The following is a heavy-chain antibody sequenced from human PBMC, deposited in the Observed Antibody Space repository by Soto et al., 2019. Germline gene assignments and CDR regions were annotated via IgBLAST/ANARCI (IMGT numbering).Heavy chain of an antibody. V-gene: IGHV3-23*05. CDR1: GFPFRNFA. D-gene: IGHD2-2*01. J-gene: IGHJ4*02. Sequence: LRLSCAASGFPFRNFAMAWVRQAPGKGLEWVSIISNSGSSTYHGDSVKGRFTTSRDNSKGTLSLHMRGVRIDDTAVYFCARADLLWDSFDLWGQGTLVTVSS. CDR2: ISNSGSST. CDR3: ARADLLWDSFDL.